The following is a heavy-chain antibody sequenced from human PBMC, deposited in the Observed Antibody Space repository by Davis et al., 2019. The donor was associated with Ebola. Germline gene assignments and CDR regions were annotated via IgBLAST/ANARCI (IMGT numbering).Heavy chain of an antibody. CDR1: GGSISSYY. CDR3: ARGNSSRNKHLLDY. Sequence: SETLSLTCTVSGGSISSYYWSWIRQPPGKGLEWIGSIYHSGSTYYNPSLKSRVTISVDTSKNQFSLKLSSVTAADTAVYYCARGNSSRNKHLLDYWGQGTLVTVSS. J-gene: IGHJ4*02. V-gene: IGHV4-59*01. D-gene: IGHD6-13*01. CDR2: IYHSGST.